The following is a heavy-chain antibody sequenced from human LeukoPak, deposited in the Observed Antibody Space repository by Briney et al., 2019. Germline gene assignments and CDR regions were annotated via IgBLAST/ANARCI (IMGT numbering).Heavy chain of an antibody. D-gene: IGHD1-26*01. CDR2: IIPIFGTA. CDR1: GGTFGNYA. CDR3: ARDFGAPPYSATRGYYMDV. Sequence: SVKVSCKASGGTFGNYAISWVRQAPGQGLEWMGGIIPIFGTANYAQKLQGRVNVTTDRSTSTAYMELRSLRSDDTAVYYCARDFGAPPYSATRGYYMDVWGKGTTVTVSS. J-gene: IGHJ6*03. V-gene: IGHV1-69*05.